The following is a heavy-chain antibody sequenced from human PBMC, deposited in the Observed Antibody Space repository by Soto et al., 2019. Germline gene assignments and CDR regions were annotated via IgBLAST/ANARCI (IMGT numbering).Heavy chain of an antibody. Sequence: ASVKVSCKASGYTFTSYGISWVRQAPGQGLEWMGWISAYNGNTNYAQKLQGRVTMTTDTSTSTAYMELRSLRSDDTAVYYCARDSSAGFVWEWELPDAFDIWGQGTMVTVSS. CDR1: GYTFTSYG. CDR2: ISAYNGNT. D-gene: IGHD1-26*01. V-gene: IGHV1-18*01. CDR3: ARDSSAGFVWEWELPDAFDI. J-gene: IGHJ3*02.